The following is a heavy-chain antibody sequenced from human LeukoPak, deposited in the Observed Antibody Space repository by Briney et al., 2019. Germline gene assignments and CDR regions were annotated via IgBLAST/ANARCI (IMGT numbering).Heavy chain of an antibody. CDR2: INPNSGGT. J-gene: IGHJ3*02. CDR3: ARDPVVAATPDAFDI. D-gene: IGHD2-15*01. V-gene: IGHV1-2*06. CDR1: GYTFTGYY. Sequence: ASVKVSCKASGYTFTGYYMHWVRQAPGQGLEWMGRINPNSGGTNYAQKFQGRVTMTRDTSISTAYMELSRLRSDDTAVYYCARDPVVAATPDAFDIWGQGTMATVSS.